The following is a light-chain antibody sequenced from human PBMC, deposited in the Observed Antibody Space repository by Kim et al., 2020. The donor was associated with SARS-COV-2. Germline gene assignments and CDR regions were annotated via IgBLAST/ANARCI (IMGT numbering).Light chain of an antibody. CDR1: QYISSN. CDR2: GAS. J-gene: IGKJ1*01. CDR3: QQYSNWPRT. V-gene: IGKV3D-15*01. Sequence: ERVLTQSPATLSVSPEERVTLSCRASQYISSNLAWYQHKPGQAPRLLSHGASTRATGIPARFSGSGSGTDFTLTISSLQSEDFAVYYCQQYSNWPRTFGQETKLDIK.